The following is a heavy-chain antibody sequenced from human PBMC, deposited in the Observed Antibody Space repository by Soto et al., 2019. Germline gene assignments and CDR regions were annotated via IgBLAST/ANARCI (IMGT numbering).Heavy chain of an antibody. Sequence: GASVKVSCKASGYTFTSYGISWVRQAPGQGLEWMGWISAYNGNTNYAQKLQGRVTMTTDTSTSTAYMELRSLRSDDTAVYYCARTGYCSSTSCYTEGFYFDYWGQGTLVTVSS. D-gene: IGHD2-2*02. CDR3: ARTGYCSSTSCYTEGFYFDY. CDR1: GYTFTSYG. V-gene: IGHV1-18*01. J-gene: IGHJ4*02. CDR2: ISAYNGNT.